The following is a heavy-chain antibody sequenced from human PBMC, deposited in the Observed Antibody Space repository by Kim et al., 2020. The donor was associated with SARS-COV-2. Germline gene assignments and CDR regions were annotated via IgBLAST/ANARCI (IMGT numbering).Heavy chain of an antibody. CDR3: ARGRSHHPGWYELPQPPNFDY. CDR2: INHSGST. V-gene: IGHV4-34*01. Sequence: SETLSLTCAVYGGSFSGYYWSWIRQPPGKGLEWIGEINHSGSTNYNPSLKSRVTISVDTSKNQFSLKLSSVTAADTAVYYGARGRSHHPGWYELPQPPNFDYWGQGTLVTVSS. D-gene: IGHD6-19*01. J-gene: IGHJ4*02. CDR1: GGSFSGYY.